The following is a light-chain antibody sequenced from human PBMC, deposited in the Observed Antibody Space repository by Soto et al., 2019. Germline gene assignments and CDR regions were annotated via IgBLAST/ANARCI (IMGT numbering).Light chain of an antibody. CDR1: QSVLYSSNNKNY. V-gene: IGKV4-1*01. CDR3: QKYESTPPT. Sequence: DIVMTQSPDSLAVSLGERATINCKSSQSVLYSSNNKNYLAWYQQRTGQPPKLLIYWASTRESEVPDRFSGSVSVSDFTLTITSRQAEDLAVDYCQKYESTPPTFGQGTKLEIK. CDR2: WAS. J-gene: IGKJ2*01.